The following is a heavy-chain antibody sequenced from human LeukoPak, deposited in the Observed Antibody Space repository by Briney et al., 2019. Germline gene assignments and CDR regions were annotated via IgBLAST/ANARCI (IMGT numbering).Heavy chain of an antibody. CDR1: GYTFTTYY. CDR2: TNPSGGST. D-gene: IGHD3-10*01. J-gene: IGHJ4*02. V-gene: IGHV1-46*03. Sequence: ASVKVSCKASGYTFTTYYIHRVRQAPGQGLEWMGFTNPSGGSTSYAQKFQGRVTMTRDTSTSTVYMDLSSLRSEDTAVYYCARNVGSGLDYWGQGTLVTVSS. CDR3: ARNVGSGLDY.